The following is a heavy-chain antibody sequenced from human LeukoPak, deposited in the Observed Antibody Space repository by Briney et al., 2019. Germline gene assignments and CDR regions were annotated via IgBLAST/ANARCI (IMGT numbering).Heavy chain of an antibody. J-gene: IGHJ4*02. CDR2: VNTNTGNP. Sequence: ASVKVSCKASGYTFTSSALNWVRQAPGQGLEWMGWVNTNTGNPTYAQGFTGRFVFSLDTSVSTAYLHISSLEAEDTAIYYCATDLKKGDSGCFDYWGQGTLVTVSS. CDR3: ATDLKKGDSGCFDY. D-gene: IGHD6-19*01. CDR1: GYTFTSSA. V-gene: IGHV7-4-1*02.